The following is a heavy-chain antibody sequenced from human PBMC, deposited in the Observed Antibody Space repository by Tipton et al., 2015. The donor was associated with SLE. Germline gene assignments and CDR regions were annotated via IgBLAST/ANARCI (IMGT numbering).Heavy chain of an antibody. Sequence: SLRLSCAASGFTFSNYAMSWVRQAPGKGLEWVAVIPSDGRNKYYADSVKGRFTISRDNSKNTLYLQMNSLRAEDTAVYYCTREGNWAGEVDYWGRGALVTVSS. CDR1: GFTFSNYA. CDR3: TREGNWAGEVDY. J-gene: IGHJ4*02. D-gene: IGHD7-27*01. CDR2: IPSDGRNK. V-gene: IGHV3-30*04.